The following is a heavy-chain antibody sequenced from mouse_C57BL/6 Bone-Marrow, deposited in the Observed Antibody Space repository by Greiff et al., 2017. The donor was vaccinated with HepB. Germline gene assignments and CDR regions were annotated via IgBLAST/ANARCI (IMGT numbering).Heavy chain of an antibody. CDR3: ARHGSSHFDV. V-gene: IGHV5-6*02. CDR2: ISSGGSYT. CDR1: GFTFSSYG. J-gene: IGHJ1*03. D-gene: IGHD1-1*01. Sequence: EVKLEESGGDLVKPGGSLKLSCAASGFTFSSYGMSWVRQTPDKRLEWVATISSGGSYTYYPDSVKGRFTISRDNAKNTLYLQMSSLKSEDTAMYYCARHGSSHFDVWGTGTTVTVSS.